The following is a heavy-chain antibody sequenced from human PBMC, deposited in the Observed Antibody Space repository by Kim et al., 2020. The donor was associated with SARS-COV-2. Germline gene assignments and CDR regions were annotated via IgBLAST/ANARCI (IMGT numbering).Heavy chain of an antibody. CDR3: ARGRYGGYYYGMDV. CDR1: GFTFSSYA. CDR2: ISYDRSNK. D-gene: IGHD3-16*01. V-gene: IGHV3-30*04. Sequence: GGSLRLSCAASGFTFSSYAMHWVRQAPGKGLEWVAVISYDRSNKYYADSVKGRFTISRDNSKNTLYLQMNSLRAEDTAVYYCARGRYGGYYYGMDVWGQGTTVTVSS. J-gene: IGHJ6*02.